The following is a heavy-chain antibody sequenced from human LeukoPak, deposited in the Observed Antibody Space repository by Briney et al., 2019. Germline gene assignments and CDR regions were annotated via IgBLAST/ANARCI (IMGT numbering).Heavy chain of an antibody. CDR1: GGSFSGYY. D-gene: IGHD6-13*01. CDR2: INHSGST. Sequence: NPSVTLSLTCAVYGGSFSGYYWSWIRQPPGKGLEWIGEINHSGSTNYTPSLKSRVTISVDTCKNQFSLKLSSVTAADTAVYYCARGKRGYSSSWYDYWGQGTLVTVSS. CDR3: ARGKRGYSSSWYDY. V-gene: IGHV4-34*01. J-gene: IGHJ4*02.